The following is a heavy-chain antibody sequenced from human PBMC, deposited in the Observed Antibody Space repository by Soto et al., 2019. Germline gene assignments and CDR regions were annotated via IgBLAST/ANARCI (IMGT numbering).Heavy chain of an antibody. V-gene: IGHV3-48*01. CDR1: QFAFQTYA. CDR2: ISSSSSVI. J-gene: IGHJ6*03. Sequence: GGSLRLSCAASQFAFQTYAMAWVRQTPGKGLEWVSYISSSSSVIDYADSVKGRFTVSRDNARNSLYLQMNSLRAEDTAVYYCARDLSWGSNWYYYMDVWGKGTTVTVSS. D-gene: IGHD7-27*01. CDR3: ARDLSWGSNWYYYMDV.